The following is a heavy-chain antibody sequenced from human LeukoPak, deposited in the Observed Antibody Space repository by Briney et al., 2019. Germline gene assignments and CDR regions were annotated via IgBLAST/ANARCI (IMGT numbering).Heavy chain of an antibody. CDR2: IYPGDSDT. V-gene: IGHV5-51*01. CDR3: ARHIRYCSSTSCPHYYYMDV. CDR1: GYSFTSYW. D-gene: IGHD2-2*01. J-gene: IGHJ6*03. Sequence: GESLKISCKGSGYSFTSYWIGWVRQMPGKGLEWMGVIYPGDSDTRYSPSFQGQVTISADKSISTAYLQWSSLKASDTAMYYCARHIRYCSSTSCPHYYYMDVWGKGTTVTVSS.